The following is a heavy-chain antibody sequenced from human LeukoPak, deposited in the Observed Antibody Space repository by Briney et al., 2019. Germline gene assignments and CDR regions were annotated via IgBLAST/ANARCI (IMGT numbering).Heavy chain of an antibody. V-gene: IGHV3-73*01. CDR3: TTYTSGHY. D-gene: IGHD6-19*01. CDR1: GFTFSAFH. Sequence: GGSLRLSCAASGFTFSAFHMHWVRQASGKXLEWVGCITTRANSYATAYAASVKGRFTVSRDDSKNTAYLKMSSLKTEDTAVYYCTTYTSGHYWGQGNLVTVPP. CDR2: ITTRANSYAT. J-gene: IGHJ4*02.